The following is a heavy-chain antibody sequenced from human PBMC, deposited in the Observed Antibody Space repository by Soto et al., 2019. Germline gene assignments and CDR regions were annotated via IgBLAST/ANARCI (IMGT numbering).Heavy chain of an antibody. Sequence: EVHLVESGGDLVERGGSLRLYCVVSGLTITRAWINWVRQAPGKGLEWVGRIKSKIDGGTTDFAAPVKGRFAISRDDSRDIVYLQMGNLKIEDTAVYYCTTESDFTTTLVRFDFSGLGTLVTVSS. V-gene: IGHV3-15*07. CDR3: TTESDFTTTLVRFDF. CDR2: IKSKIDGGTT. CDR1: GLTITRAW. D-gene: IGHD4-17*01. J-gene: IGHJ4*01.